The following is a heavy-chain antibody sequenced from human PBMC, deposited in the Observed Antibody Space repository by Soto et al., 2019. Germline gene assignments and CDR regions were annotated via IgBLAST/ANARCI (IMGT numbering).Heavy chain of an antibody. V-gene: IGHV1-2*04. CDR2: INPNSGGT. CDR1: GYTFTGYY. J-gene: IGHJ4*02. CDR3: ARDELRPDEYYYGSGGLPGPGAIGD. Sequence: ASVKVSCKASGYTFTGYYMHWVRQAPGQGLEWMGWINPNSGGTNYAQKFQGWVTMTRDTSISTAYMELSRLRSDDTAVYYCARDELRPDEYYYGSGGLPGPGAIGDWGQGTLVTVSS. D-gene: IGHD3-10*01.